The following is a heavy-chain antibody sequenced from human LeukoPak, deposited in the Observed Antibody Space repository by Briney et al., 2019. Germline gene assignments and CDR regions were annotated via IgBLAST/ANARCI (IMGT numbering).Heavy chain of an antibody. D-gene: IGHD6-19*01. CDR2: IYYSGST. CDR3: ARVAGRGLVDY. Sequence: SETLSLTCTVSGGSISSYYWSWIRQPPGKGLEWIGYIYYSGSTNYNPSLKSRVTISVDTSENQFSLKLSSVTAADTAVYYCARVAGRGLVDYWGQGTLVTVSS. V-gene: IGHV4-59*01. J-gene: IGHJ4*02. CDR1: GGSISSYY.